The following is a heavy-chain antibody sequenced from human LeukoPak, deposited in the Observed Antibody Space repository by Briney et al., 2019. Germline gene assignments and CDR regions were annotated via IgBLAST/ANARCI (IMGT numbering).Heavy chain of an antibody. CDR1: GFTFSSYG. V-gene: IGHV3-30*18. CDR2: ISYDGSNK. CDR3: AKLGQTISR. J-gene: IGHJ4*02. D-gene: IGHD3-3*02. Sequence: PGGSLRLSCAASGFTFSSYGTHWVRQAPGKGLEGVTVISYDGSNKYYADSVKGRFTISRDNSKNKLYLQMNSLRAEDTAVYYCAKLGQTISRWGQGTLVTVS.